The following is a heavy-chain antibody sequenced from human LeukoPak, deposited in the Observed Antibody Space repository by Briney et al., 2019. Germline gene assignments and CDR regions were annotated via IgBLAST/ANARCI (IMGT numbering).Heavy chain of an antibody. Sequence: PGGSLRLSCAASGFTFSNYSMNWVRQAPGKGLEWVAVISYDGSNKYYADSVKGRFTISRDNSKNTLYLQMNSLRAEDTAVYYCAKDQNYYDSSGPGYWGQGTLVTVSS. J-gene: IGHJ4*02. V-gene: IGHV3-30*18. CDR3: AKDQNYYDSSGPGY. D-gene: IGHD3-22*01. CDR2: ISYDGSNK. CDR1: GFTFSNYS.